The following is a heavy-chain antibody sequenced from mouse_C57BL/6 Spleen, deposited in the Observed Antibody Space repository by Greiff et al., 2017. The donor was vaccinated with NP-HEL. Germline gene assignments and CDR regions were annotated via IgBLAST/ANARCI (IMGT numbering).Heavy chain of an antibody. V-gene: IGHV3-6*01. D-gene: IGHD3-2*02. Sequence: EVKLVESGPGLVKPSQSLSLTCSVTGYSITSGYYWNWIRPSLGNQLEWMGDIRYDGSNNYNPSLKNRISITPDTSKNQFFLKLNTVTTADTATYYCATLDSSGYVWFAYWGQGTLVTVSA. J-gene: IGHJ3*01. CDR2: IRYDGSN. CDR1: GYSITSGYY. CDR3: ATLDSSGYVWFAY.